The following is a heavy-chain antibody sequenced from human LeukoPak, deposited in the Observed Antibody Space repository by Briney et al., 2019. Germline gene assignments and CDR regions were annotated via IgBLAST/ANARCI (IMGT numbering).Heavy chain of an antibody. CDR1: GGTFSSYA. CDR3: ARELVGVVKSAFDI. CDR2: IIPIFGTA. J-gene: IGHJ3*02. V-gene: IGHV1-69*06. Sequence: ASVKVSCKASGGTFSSYAISWVRQAPGQGLEWMGGIIPIFGTANYAQKFQGRVTITADKSTGTAYMELSSLRSEDTAVYYCARELVGVVKSAFDIWGQGTMVTVSS. D-gene: IGHD3-3*01.